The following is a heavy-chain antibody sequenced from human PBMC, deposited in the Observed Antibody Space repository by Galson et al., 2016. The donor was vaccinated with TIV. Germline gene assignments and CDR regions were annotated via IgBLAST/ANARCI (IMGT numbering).Heavy chain of an antibody. J-gene: IGHJ4*02. Sequence: PALVKPPQTLTLTCSFSGFSLSTPGMCVSWIRQPPGKALEWLARIDWEDDKYYSTSLKTRLTTSKDTSKNQVVLKVTNLDPVDTATYYCARSSYCSPENWGQGTLFTVSS. CDR2: IDWEDDK. CDR1: GFSLSTPGMC. V-gene: IGHV2-70*11. D-gene: IGHD1-14*01. CDR3: ARSSYCSPEN.